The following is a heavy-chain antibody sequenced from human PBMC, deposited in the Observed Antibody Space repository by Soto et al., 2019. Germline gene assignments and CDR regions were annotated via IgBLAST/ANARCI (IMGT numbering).Heavy chain of an antibody. D-gene: IGHD3-10*01. J-gene: IGHJ2*01. CDR3: AKDFVIGLVGSGSYYLGWYFDL. CDR1: GFTFSSYG. CDR2: ISYDGSNK. V-gene: IGHV3-30*18. Sequence: QVQLVESGGGVVQPGRSLRLSCAASGFTFSSYGMHWVRQAPGKGLEWVAVISYDGSNKYYADSVKGRFTISRDNSKNTLYLQMNSLRAEGTAVYYCAKDFVIGLVGSGSYYLGWYFDLWGRGTLVTVSS.